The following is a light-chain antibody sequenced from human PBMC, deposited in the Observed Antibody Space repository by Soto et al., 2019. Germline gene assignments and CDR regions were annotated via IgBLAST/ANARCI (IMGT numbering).Light chain of an antibody. Sequence: DIQMTQSPSTLSASVGDTVTITCRASQNIKTWLAWHQQKPGKAPKLLIFDASTLESGVPSRFSGSESGTDFTLTINSLQPDDFATYYCQQYNSYSPLFGQGTKVEIK. V-gene: IGKV1-5*01. J-gene: IGKJ1*01. CDR3: QQYNSYSPL. CDR1: QNIKTW. CDR2: DAS.